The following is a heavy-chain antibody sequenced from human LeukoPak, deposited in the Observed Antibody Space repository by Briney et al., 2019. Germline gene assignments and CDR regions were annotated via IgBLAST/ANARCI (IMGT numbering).Heavy chain of an antibody. V-gene: IGHV3-7*01. D-gene: IGHD6-13*01. CDR2: IKQDGSEN. J-gene: IGHJ4*02. CDR3: AKSGTRSSWSPRVKTYLDY. CDR1: GLTFNNYW. Sequence: GGSLRLSCAASGLTFNNYWMTWVRQAPGKGLEWVANIKQDGSENYYVDSVKGRFTISRDNAKNSLYLQMNSLRAEDTAVYYCAKSGTRSSWSPRVKTYLDYWGQGTLVTVSS.